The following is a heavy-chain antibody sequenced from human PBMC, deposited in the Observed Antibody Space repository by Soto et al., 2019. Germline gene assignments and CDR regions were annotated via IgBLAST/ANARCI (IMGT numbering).Heavy chain of an antibody. V-gene: IGHV4-39*01. Sequence: QLQLRESGPGLVKPSETLSLTCTVSGGSFTSGAFYWGWIRQPPGKGLEWIGSASYSGRTYYSPSLKIRSTIFVDTAMNQFSLRLSSVTAADTAVYYCARPLSIFPSSYSYHSMDVWGRGTTVTVSS. CDR3: ARPLSIFPSSYSYHSMDV. J-gene: IGHJ6*03. CDR1: GGSFTSGAFY. D-gene: IGHD3-22*01. CDR2: ASYSGRT.